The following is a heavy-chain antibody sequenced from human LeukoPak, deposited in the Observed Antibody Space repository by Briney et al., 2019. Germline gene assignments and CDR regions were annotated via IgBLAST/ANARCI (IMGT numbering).Heavy chain of an antibody. CDR1: GYTLTELS. D-gene: IGHD3-3*01. J-gene: IGHJ4*02. Sequence: ASVKVSCKVSGYTLTELSMHWVRQAPGKGLEWMGGFDPEDGETIYAQKFQGRVTMTEDTSTDTAYMELSSLRAEDTAVYYCARDQYYDFWSGPTETYFDYWGQGTLVTVSS. V-gene: IGHV1-24*01. CDR2: FDPEDGET. CDR3: ARDQYYDFWSGPTETYFDY.